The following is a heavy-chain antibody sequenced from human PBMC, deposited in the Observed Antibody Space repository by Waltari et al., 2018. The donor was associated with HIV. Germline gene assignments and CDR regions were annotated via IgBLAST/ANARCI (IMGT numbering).Heavy chain of an antibody. CDR3: AKLLSDMAYGIVGATTIDY. J-gene: IGHJ4*02. CDR2: IRCSGCRT. V-gene: IGHV3-23*01. CDR1: GFTFSSYA. D-gene: IGHD1-26*01. Sequence: EVQLLESGGGLVQPGGSLRLSCAASGFTFSSYAMSWVRQAPGKGLEWVSAIRCSGCRTYYADSGKGRFTSSRDNSKNTLYLQMNSLRAEDTAVYYCAKLLSDMAYGIVGATTIDYWGQGTLVTVSS.